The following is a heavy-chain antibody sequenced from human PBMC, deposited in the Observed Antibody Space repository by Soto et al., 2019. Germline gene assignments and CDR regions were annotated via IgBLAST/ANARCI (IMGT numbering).Heavy chain of an antibody. J-gene: IGHJ4*02. CDR2: INPYRGAT. CDR3: ARVWSTGFFHF. Sequence: QVQLVQSGAEVKKPGASVKVSCKASGYTFTGYYMHWVRQAPGQGLEWMGWINPYRGATNYAPKFQGRVTMTSDASVCTVYMDLTRLTSDDTAVYYCARVWSTGFFHFWGQGTLVTVSS. V-gene: IGHV1-2*02. D-gene: IGHD2-8*02. CDR1: GYTFTGYY.